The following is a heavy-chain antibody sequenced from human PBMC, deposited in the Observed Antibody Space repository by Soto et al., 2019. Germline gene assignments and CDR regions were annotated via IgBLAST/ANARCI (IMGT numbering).Heavy chain of an antibody. Sequence: QVQLVESGGGVVQPGRSLRLSCAASGFTFSSYGMHWVRQAPGKGLEWVAVISYDGSNKYYADSVKGRFTISRDNSQNTLYLQMNSLRAEDTAVYYCAKRLGVYYFDYWGQGTLVTVSS. J-gene: IGHJ4*02. CDR1: GFTFSSYG. CDR2: ISYDGSNK. V-gene: IGHV3-30*18. CDR3: AKRLGVYYFDY. D-gene: IGHD2-8*01.